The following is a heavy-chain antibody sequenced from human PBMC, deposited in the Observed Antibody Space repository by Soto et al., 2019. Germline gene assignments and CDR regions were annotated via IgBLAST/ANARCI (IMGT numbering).Heavy chain of an antibody. CDR2: ISAYNGNT. V-gene: IGHV1-18*01. CDR3: ARDASVSRIFDCSNYSSYYHGMDV. Sequence: ASVKVSCKASGYTFTSYGISWGRQAPGQGLEWMGWISAYNGNTNYAQKLQGRITMTTDTSTSTAYMVLRSLRSDDTAVYYCARDASVSRIFDCSNYSSYYHGMDVWGQGTTVTVSS. CDR1: GYTFTSYG. D-gene: IGHD4-4*01. J-gene: IGHJ6*02.